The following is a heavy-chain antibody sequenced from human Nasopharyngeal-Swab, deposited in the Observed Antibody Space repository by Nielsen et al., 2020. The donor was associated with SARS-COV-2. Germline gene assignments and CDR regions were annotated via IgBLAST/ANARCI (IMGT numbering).Heavy chain of an antibody. CDR3: AREKWELLSVWGDY. V-gene: IGHV3-48*03. CDR2: ISSSGSTI. D-gene: IGHD1-26*01. CDR1: GFTFSSYE. Sequence: GESLKISCAASGFTFSSYEMNWVRQAPGKGLEWVSYISSSGSTICYADSVKGRFTISRDNAKNSLYLQMNSLRAEDTAVYYCAREKWELLSVWGDYWGQGTLVTVSS. J-gene: IGHJ4*02.